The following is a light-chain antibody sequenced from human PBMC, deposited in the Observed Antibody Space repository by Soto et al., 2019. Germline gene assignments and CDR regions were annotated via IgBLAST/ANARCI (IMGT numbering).Light chain of an antibody. CDR2: AAS. J-gene: IGKJ4*01. V-gene: IGKV1-39*01. CDR3: QQCFSDPPLS. Sequence: DIQLTQSPSSLSASVGDRVTITCPASQSVTTYLNWYQQKPGKAPKLLISAASSLRDGVPSRFSGSGSGTVFTLSINSLHPEDFATYYCQQCFSDPPLSFGGGTRVEVK. CDR1: QSVTTY.